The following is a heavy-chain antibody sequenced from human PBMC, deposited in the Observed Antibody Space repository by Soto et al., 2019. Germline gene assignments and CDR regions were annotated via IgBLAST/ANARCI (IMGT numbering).Heavy chain of an antibody. CDR2: IIPIFGTA. CDR1: GGTFSSYA. Sequence: SVKVSCKASGGTFSSYAISWVRQAPGQGLEWMGGIIPIFGTANYAQKFQGRVTITADESTSTAYMELSSLRSEDTAVYYCASNQQPYTIFGVVIAYYFDYWGQGTLVTVS. D-gene: IGHD3-3*01. CDR3: ASNQQPYTIFGVVIAYYFDY. J-gene: IGHJ4*02. V-gene: IGHV1-69*13.